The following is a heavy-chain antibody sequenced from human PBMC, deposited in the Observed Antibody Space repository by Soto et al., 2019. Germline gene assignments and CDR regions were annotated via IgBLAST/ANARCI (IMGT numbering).Heavy chain of an antibody. D-gene: IGHD3-10*01. V-gene: IGHV4-30-2*01. CDR3: ARARGGSGSYRIKNWFDP. CDR1: GDTISIGGYT. J-gene: IGHJ5*02. CDR2: TYHSGNP. Sequence: SETLFLTCDASGDTISIGGYTGAWIRQPPGKALEWVGHTYHSGNPYYNPSLKSRVIISVDRSKNQFSLKLSSVTAADTAVYNCARARGGSGSYRIKNWFDPWGQGTLVTVSS.